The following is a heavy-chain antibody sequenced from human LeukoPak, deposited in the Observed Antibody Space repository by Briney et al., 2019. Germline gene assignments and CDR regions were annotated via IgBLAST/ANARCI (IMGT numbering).Heavy chain of an antibody. D-gene: IGHD3-9*01. CDR3: ARRSEFRYFDWLLPTWAFDI. CDR1: GGSISSYY. CDR2: IYYSGST. J-gene: IGHJ3*02. V-gene: IGHV4-59*08. Sequence: KSSETLSLTCTVSGGSISSYYWSWIRQPPGKGLEWMGYIYYSGSTNYNPSLKSRVIIGVDTSKNQFSLKLSSVTVADTAVYDCARRSEFRYFDWLLPTWAFDIWGKGTMVTVSS.